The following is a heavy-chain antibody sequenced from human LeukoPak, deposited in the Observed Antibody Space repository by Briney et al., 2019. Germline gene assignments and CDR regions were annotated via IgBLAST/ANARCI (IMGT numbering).Heavy chain of an antibody. V-gene: IGHV4-34*01. J-gene: IGHJ4*02. CDR1: GGSFSGYY. CDR3: ARQPYYYDSSGYYYWRRPTPFDY. Sequence: SETLSLTCAVYGGSFSGYYWSWIRQPPGKGLEWIGEINHSGSTNYNPSLKSRVTISVDTSKNQFSLKLSSVTAADTAVYYCARQPYYYDSSGYYYWRRPTPFDYWGQGTLVTVSS. D-gene: IGHD3-22*01. CDR2: INHSGST.